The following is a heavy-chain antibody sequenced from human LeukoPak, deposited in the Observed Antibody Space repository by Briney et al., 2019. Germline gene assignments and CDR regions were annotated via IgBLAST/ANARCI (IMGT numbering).Heavy chain of an antibody. V-gene: IGHV4-59*01. J-gene: IGHJ4*02. CDR3: ARNRRSRIAVAGTGFDY. CDR2: IYYSGST. CDR1: GGSISSYY. Sequence: SETLSLTCTVSGGSISSYYWSWIRQPPGKGLEWIGYIYYSGSTNYNPSLKSRVTISVDMSKNQFSLKLSSVTAADTAVYYCARNRRSRIAVAGTGFDYWGQGTLVTVSS. D-gene: IGHD6-19*01.